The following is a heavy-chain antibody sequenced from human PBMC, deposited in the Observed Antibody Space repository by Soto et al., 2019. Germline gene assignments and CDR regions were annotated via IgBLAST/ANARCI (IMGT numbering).Heavy chain of an antibody. V-gene: IGHV3-11*06. CDR1: GFTFSDYY. CDR2: IGSSSSYT. J-gene: IGHJ3*02. D-gene: IGHD6-19*01. CDR3: ARLIAVAGTAFDI. Sequence: KPGGSLRLSCAASGFTFSDYYMSWIRQAPGKGLEWVSYIGSSSSYTNYADSVKGRFTISRDNAKNSLYLQMNSLRAEDTAVYYCARLIAVAGTAFDIWGQGTMVTVSS.